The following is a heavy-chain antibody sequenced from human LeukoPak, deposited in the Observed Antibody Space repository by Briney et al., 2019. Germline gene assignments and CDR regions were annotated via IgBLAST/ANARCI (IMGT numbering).Heavy chain of an antibody. CDR3: ARKRRYCSSTSCEAPFDY. CDR2: IYYSGST. J-gene: IGHJ4*02. V-gene: IGHV4-31*03. D-gene: IGHD2-2*01. CDR1: GGSISSGGYY. Sequence: SQTLSLTCTVSGGSISSGGYYWSSIRQHPGKGLEWLGYIYYSGSTYYNPSLKSRVTISVDTSKNQFSLKLSSVTAADTAVYYCARKRRYCSSTSCEAPFDYWGQGTLVTVSS.